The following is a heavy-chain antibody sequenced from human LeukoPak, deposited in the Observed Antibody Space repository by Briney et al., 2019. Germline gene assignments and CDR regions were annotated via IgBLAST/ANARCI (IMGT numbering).Heavy chain of an antibody. CDR1: GYSISSGYY. V-gene: IGHV4-61*01. J-gene: IGHJ5*02. CDR3: ARAHPPSYYDSSGYYYGGGYNWFDP. Sequence: PSETLSLTCAVSGYSISSGYYWGWIRQPPGKGLEWIGYIYYSGSTNYNPSLKSRVTISVDTSKNQFSLKLSSVTAADTAVYYCARAHPPSYYDSSGYYYGGGYNWFDPWGQGTLVTVSS. D-gene: IGHD3-22*01. CDR2: IYYSGST.